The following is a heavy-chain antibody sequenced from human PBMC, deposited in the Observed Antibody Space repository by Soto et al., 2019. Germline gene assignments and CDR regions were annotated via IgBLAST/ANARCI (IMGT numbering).Heavy chain of an antibody. J-gene: IGHJ6*02. Sequence: QVQLVQSGAEVKKPGSSVKVSCKASGGTFSSYTISWVRQAPGQGLEWMGRIITILGIANYAQKFQGRVTITADKSTSTAYMELSSLRSEDTAVYYCARTRGGYDPKSDYYYYGMDVWGQGTTVTVSS. CDR3: ARTRGGYDPKSDYYYYGMDV. CDR2: IITILGIA. V-gene: IGHV1-69*02. D-gene: IGHD5-12*01. CDR1: GGTFSSYT.